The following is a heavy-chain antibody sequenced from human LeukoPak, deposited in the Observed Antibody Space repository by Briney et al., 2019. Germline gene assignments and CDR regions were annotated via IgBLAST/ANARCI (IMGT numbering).Heavy chain of an antibody. D-gene: IGHD3-3*01. CDR2: IYHSGST. CDR3: ARNYDFWSGLNWFDP. Sequence: SETLSLTCAVSGYSISSGYYWGWIRQPPGKGLEWVGSIYHSGSTYYNPSLQSRVTISVDTSKNQFSLKLSSVTAADTAVYYCARNYDFWSGLNWFDPWGQGTLVTVSS. CDR1: GYSISSGYY. V-gene: IGHV4-38-2*01. J-gene: IGHJ5*02.